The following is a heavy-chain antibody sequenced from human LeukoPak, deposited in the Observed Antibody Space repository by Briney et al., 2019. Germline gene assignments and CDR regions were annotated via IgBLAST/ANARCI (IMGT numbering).Heavy chain of an antibody. CDR2: ISWNSGSI. CDR3: AKDTTMALAYYYMDV. Sequence: GRSLRLSCTASGSTFDDYAMHWVRQVPGKSPEWLATISWNSGSIGYADYVKGRFTISRDNSGNSVFLLMNDLRPDDTAMYFCAKDTTMALAYYYMDVWGKGTRVIVSS. CDR1: GSTFDDYA. D-gene: IGHD1-1*01. J-gene: IGHJ6*03. V-gene: IGHV3-9*01.